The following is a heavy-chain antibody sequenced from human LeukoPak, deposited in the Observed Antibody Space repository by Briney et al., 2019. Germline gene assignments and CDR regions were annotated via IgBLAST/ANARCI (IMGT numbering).Heavy chain of an antibody. CDR3: ARDGSADCSGSYYRTYFDY. V-gene: IGHV3-48*03. D-gene: IGHD3-10*02. Sequence: GGSLRLSCAASGFTFSSYEMNWVRQAPGKGLEWVSYISSSGSTIYYADSVKGRFTISRDNAKNSLYLQMNSLRAEDTAVYYCARDGSADCSGSYYRTYFDYWGQGTLVTVSS. CDR2: ISSSGSTI. J-gene: IGHJ4*02. CDR1: GFTFSSYE.